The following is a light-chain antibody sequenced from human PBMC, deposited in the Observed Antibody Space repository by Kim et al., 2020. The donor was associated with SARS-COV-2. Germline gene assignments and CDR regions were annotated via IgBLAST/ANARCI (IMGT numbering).Light chain of an antibody. Sequence: GQRVTFSCSGSSSNIGSNHVYWYQQFPGTAPKVLVYSNDKRPSGVPDRFSGSKSGTSASLAISGLRSEDEADYYCAAWDDSLRGRVFGGGTKVTVL. V-gene: IGLV1-47*02. CDR1: SSNIGSNH. CDR2: SND. CDR3: AAWDDSLRGRV. J-gene: IGLJ3*02.